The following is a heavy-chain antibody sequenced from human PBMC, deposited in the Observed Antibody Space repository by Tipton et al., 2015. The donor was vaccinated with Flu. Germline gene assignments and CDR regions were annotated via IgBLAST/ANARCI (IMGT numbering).Heavy chain of an antibody. V-gene: IGHV3-23*01. CDR3: ARGPQVPVWPYYYGMDV. Sequence: SLRLSCTASGFTFSSYAMSWVRQAPGKGLEWVATISDSGGSTYYADSVKGRFTISRDKSKNALYLQMSSLRAEDTAVYYCARGPQVPVWPYYYGMDVWGQGTTVTVSS. D-gene: IGHD2-2*01. CDR2: ISDSGGST. J-gene: IGHJ6*02. CDR1: GFTFSSYA.